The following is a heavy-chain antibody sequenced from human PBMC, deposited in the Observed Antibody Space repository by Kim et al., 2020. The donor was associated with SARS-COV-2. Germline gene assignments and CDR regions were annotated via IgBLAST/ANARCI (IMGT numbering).Heavy chain of an antibody. CDR3: AKDHWYCGGDCYPDY. D-gene: IGHD2-21*02. J-gene: IGHJ4*02. V-gene: IGHV3-30*18. Sequence: GGSLRLSCAASGFTFSSYGMHWVRQAPGKGLEWVAVISYDGSNKYYADSVKGRFTISRDNSKNTLYLQMNSLRAEDTAVYYCAKDHWYCGGDCYPDYWGQGTLVTVSS. CDR2: ISYDGSNK. CDR1: GFTFSSYG.